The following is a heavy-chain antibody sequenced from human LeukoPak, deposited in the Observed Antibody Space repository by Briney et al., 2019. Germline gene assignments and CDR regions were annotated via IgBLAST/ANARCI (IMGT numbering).Heavy chain of an antibody. CDR3: ATTGDYYYDSSGYYIEAFDI. Sequence: SETLSLTCTVSGASISGYYWGWIRQPPGKGLEWIGSIYYSGSTYYNPSLKSRVTISVDTSKNQFSLKLSSVTAADTAVYYCATTGDYYYDSSGYYIEAFDIWGQGTMVTVSS. CDR1: GASISGYY. D-gene: IGHD3-22*01. CDR2: IYYSGST. J-gene: IGHJ3*02. V-gene: IGHV4-39*01.